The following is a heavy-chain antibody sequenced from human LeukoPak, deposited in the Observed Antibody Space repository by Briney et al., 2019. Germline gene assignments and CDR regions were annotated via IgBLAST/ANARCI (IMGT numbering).Heavy chain of an antibody. J-gene: IGHJ4*02. CDR1: GYNFTRYW. Sequence: GESLQISCKGSGYNFTRYWISWVRQLPGKGLEWMGRIDPSDSYTNYSPSFQGHVTISADKSISTAYLQWSSLKASDTAMYYCARRHYYGSGSYPYWGQGTLVTVSS. V-gene: IGHV5-10-1*01. CDR2: IDPSDSYT. D-gene: IGHD3-10*01. CDR3: ARRHYYGSGSYPY.